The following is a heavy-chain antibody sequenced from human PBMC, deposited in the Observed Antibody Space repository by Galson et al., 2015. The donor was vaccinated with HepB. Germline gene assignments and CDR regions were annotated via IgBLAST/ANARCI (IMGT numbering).Heavy chain of an antibody. J-gene: IGHJ2*01. Sequence: SLRLSCAASGFTFSSYAMSWVRQAPGKGLEWVSAISGSGGSTYYADSVKGRFTISRDNSKNTLYLQMNSLRAEDTAVYYCAKSPNAFRYFDLWGRGTLVTVSS. CDR1: GFTFSSYA. D-gene: IGHD2-2*01. CDR3: AKSPNAFRYFDL. CDR2: ISGSGGST. V-gene: IGHV3-23*01.